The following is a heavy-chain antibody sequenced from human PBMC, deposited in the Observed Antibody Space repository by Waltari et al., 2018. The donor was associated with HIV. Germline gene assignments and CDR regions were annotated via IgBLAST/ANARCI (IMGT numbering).Heavy chain of an antibody. CDR2: ITPRAEKA. V-gene: IGHV1-69*02. D-gene: IGHD3-10*01. CDR3: ASARETMGVDLDF. J-gene: IGHJ4*02. Sequence: QVLLVQSGAEVRTPGSSVKVSCRASGGTLDSYSIHWVRQAPGQGLEWMGRITPRAEKANSAQKCHGRVTITADKATSTAYMQLNSLRSDDTAVYYCASARETMGVDLDFWGQGTLVTVSS. CDR1: GGTLDSYS.